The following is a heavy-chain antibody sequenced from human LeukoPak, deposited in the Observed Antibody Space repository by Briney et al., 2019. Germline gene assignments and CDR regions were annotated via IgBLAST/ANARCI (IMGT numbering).Heavy chain of an antibody. V-gene: IGHV5-51*01. CDR2: IYPGDSDV. D-gene: IGHD6-13*01. Sequence: GESLKISCKGSGYSFATYWIGWVRQMPGKGLEWMGIIYPGDSDVLYSPSFQGQVTVSVDKSIDTAYLQWSSLKASDAAMYYCARRTGTAQIAAAGSGYFDYWGQGTLVTVSS. CDR1: GYSFATYW. CDR3: ARRTGTAQIAAAGSGYFDY. J-gene: IGHJ4*02.